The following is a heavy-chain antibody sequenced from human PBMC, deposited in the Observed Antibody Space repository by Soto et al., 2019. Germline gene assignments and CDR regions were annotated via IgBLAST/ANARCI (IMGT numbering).Heavy chain of an antibody. CDR1: GYTFTTYD. J-gene: IGHJ5*02. CDR3: ARDYGGHSGWILP. Sequence: GASVKVSCKASGYTFTTYDLNWVRRAAGQGLEWLGWMSPNSDNTGYAQKFQGRVTMTRNTSISTAYMELSSLTSEDTAVYYCARDYGGHSGWILPWGQGTLVTVSS. V-gene: IGHV1-8*01. D-gene: IGHD4-17*01. CDR2: MSPNSDNT.